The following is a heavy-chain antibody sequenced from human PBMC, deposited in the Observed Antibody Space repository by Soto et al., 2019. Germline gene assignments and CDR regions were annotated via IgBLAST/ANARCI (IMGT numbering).Heavy chain of an antibody. CDR2: ICYSGST. CDR3: ARRNRLGGFLEWFGNAFDI. CDR1: GGSISSSSYY. V-gene: IGHV4-39*01. Sequence: PSETLSLTCTVSGGSISSSSYYWGWIRQPPGKGLEWIGSICYSGSTYYNPSLKSLVTISVDTSKDQFSLKLSSVTAADTAVYYCARRNRLGGFLEWFGNAFDISGQGTMVTVSS. J-gene: IGHJ3*02. D-gene: IGHD3-3*01.